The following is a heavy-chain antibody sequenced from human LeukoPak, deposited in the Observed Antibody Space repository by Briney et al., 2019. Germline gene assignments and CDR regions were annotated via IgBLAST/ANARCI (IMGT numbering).Heavy chain of an antibody. V-gene: IGHV3-33*08. CDR2: IWYDGNNK. D-gene: IGHD2-21*02. Sequence: GGSLRLSCTASGFTFSSYAMSWVRQAPGKGLEWVTVIWYDGNNKYYADSVKGRFTISRDNSKNTLYLQMNSLRAEDTAVYYCARVGLPYCGGDCYDDYWGQGILVTVSS. CDR1: GFTFSSYA. J-gene: IGHJ4*02. CDR3: ARVGLPYCGGDCYDDY.